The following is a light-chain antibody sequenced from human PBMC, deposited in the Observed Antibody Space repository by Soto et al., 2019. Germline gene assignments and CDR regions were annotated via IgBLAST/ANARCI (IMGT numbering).Light chain of an antibody. CDR2: TKN. J-gene: IGLJ1*01. Sequence: QSVLTQPPSASATPAQRVTISCSGSNSNIGTITVNWYQQLPGTAPRLLIYTKNQRPSGVPQRFSGSKTGTSASLAIGGLHSEEGADYYCAAWDDRMGAYVFGKGTKVTV. CDR1: NSNIGTIT. V-gene: IGLV1-44*01. CDR3: AAWDDRMGAYV.